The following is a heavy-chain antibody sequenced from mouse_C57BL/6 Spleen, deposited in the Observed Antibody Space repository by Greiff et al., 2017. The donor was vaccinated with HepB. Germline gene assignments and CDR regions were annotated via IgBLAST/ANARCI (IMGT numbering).Heavy chain of an antibody. CDR2: IDPSDSYT. CDR3: ARRLAYFDY. J-gene: IGHJ2*01. CDR1: GYTFTSYW. Sequence: QVQLQQPGAELVMPGASVKLSCKASGYTFTSYWMHWVKQRPGQGLEWIGEIDPSDSYTNYNQKFKGKSTLAVDKSSSTACMQLSSLTSEDSAVYYCARRLAYFDYWGQGTTLTVSS. D-gene: IGHD4-1*01. V-gene: IGHV1-69*01.